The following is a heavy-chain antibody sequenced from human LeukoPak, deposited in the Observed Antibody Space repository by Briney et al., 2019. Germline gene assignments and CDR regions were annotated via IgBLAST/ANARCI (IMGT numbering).Heavy chain of an antibody. Sequence: GSLRLSCTASGFTFGDYAMSWVPQAPGKRLELVGSLTGRTYGRTTEYAASVRGRFTISIDESKRIAYLQMNSLTTEDTAAYYCTRWTTVTTFEYWGQGTQVAVSS. D-gene: IGHD4-17*01. CDR3: TRWTTVTTFEY. J-gene: IGHJ4*02. CDR1: GFTFGDYA. CDR2: LTGRTYGRTT. V-gene: IGHV3-49*04.